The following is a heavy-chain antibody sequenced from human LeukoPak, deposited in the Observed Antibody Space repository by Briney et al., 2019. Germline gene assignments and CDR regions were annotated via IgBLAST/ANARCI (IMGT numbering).Heavy chain of an antibody. CDR3: ARDLNWETY. CDR1: GFTFSTFA. CDR2: IKTDGSQI. J-gene: IGHJ4*02. Sequence: GGSLRLSCAASGFTFSTFALTWVRQAPGKGLEWVANIKTDGSQIYYVDSVKGRFTISRDNAKNSLYLQMNSLRAEDTAVYYCARDLNWETYWGQGTLVSVSS. V-gene: IGHV3-7*01. D-gene: IGHD7-27*01.